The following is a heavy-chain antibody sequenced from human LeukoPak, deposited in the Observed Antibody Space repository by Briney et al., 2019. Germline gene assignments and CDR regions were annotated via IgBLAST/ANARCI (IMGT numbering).Heavy chain of an antibody. Sequence: ETSETLSLTCTVSGGSISSYYWSWIRQPPGKGLEWIGEINHSGSTNYNPSLKSRVTISVDTSKNQFSLKLSSVTAADTAVYYCARGPIYYGSEGGFDPWGQGTLVTVSS. V-gene: IGHV4-34*01. CDR1: GGSISSYY. CDR3: ARGPIYYGSEGGFDP. D-gene: IGHD3-10*01. J-gene: IGHJ5*02. CDR2: INHSGST.